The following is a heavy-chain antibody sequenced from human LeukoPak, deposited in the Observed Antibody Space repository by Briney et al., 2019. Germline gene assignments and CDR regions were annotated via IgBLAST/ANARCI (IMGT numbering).Heavy chain of an antibody. D-gene: IGHD5-12*01. CDR2: IYYSGST. CDR3: AGYSGYDYDWFDP. CDR1: GGSISSYY. V-gene: IGHV4-59*08. Sequence: PSETLSLTCTVSGGSISSYYWSWIRQPPGKGLEWIGYIYYSGSTNYNPSLKSRVTISVDTSKNQFSLKLSPVTAADAAVYYCAGYSGYDYDWFDPWGQGTLVTVSS. J-gene: IGHJ5*02.